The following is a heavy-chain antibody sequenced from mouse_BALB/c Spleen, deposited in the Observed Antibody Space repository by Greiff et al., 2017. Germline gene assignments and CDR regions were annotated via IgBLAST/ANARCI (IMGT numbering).Heavy chain of an antibody. D-gene: IGHD1-1*01. J-gene: IGHJ3*01. CDR2: ISSGGGST. CDR3: ARHGYYYGSSYPWCAY. Sequence: EVKVVESGGGLVKPGGSLKLSCAASGFAFSSYDMSWVRQTPEKRLEWVAYISSGGGSTYYPDTVKGRFTISRDNAKNTLYLQMSSLKSEDTAMYYCARHGYYYGSSYPWCAYWGQGTLVTVSA. CDR1: GFAFSSYD. V-gene: IGHV5-12-1*01.